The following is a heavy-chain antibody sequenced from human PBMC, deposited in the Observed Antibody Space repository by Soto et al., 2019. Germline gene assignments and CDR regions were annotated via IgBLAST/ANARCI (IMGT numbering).Heavy chain of an antibody. CDR2: INPNSGGT. Sequence: ASVKVSCKASGYTFTGYHMHWVRQAPGQGLEWMGWINPNSGGTNYAQKFQGWVTMTRDTSISTAYMELSRLRSDDTAVYYCARDNGSGSSSTFDYWGQGTLVTVSS. V-gene: IGHV1-2*04. CDR3: ARDNGSGSSSTFDY. CDR1: GYTFTGYH. J-gene: IGHJ4*02. D-gene: IGHD1-26*01.